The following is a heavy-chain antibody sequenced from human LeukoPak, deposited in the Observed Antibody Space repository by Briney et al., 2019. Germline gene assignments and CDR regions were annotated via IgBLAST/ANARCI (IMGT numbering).Heavy chain of an antibody. D-gene: IGHD6-13*01. CDR2: FDPEDGET. Sequence: ASVKVSCKVSGYTLTELSMHWVRQAPGKGLEWMGGFDPEDGETIYAQKFQGRVTMTEDTSTDTAYMELSSLRSEDTAVYYCATGGIAAAGSVSSYYYMDVWGKGTTVTISS. CDR3: ATGGIAAAGSVSSYYYMDV. V-gene: IGHV1-24*01. J-gene: IGHJ6*03. CDR1: GYTLTELS.